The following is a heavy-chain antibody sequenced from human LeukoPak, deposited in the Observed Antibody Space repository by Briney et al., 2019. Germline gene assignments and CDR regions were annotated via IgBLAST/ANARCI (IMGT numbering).Heavy chain of an antibody. CDR1: GGTFSSYA. V-gene: IGHV1-69*06. J-gene: IGHJ6*03. CDR3: ARADYSSTWPHDYYYMDV. CDR2: IIPIFGTA. D-gene: IGHD6-13*01. Sequence: SVKVSCEASGGTFSSYAISWVRQAPGQGLEWMGGIIPIFGTANYAQKFQGRVTITADKSTSTAYMELSSLGSEDTAVYYCARADYSSTWPHDYYYMDVWGKGTTVTVSS.